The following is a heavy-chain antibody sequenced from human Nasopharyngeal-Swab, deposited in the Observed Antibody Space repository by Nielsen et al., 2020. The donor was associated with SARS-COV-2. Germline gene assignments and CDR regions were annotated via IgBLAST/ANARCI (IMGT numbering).Heavy chain of an antibody. CDR3: VKAHFYDTNGYPPCTYGVAV. CDR2: ITGRGGDT. J-gene: IGHJ6*02. V-gene: IGHV3-23*01. CDR1: GFTFSNYA. D-gene: IGHD3-22*01. Sequence: GESLKISCAASGFTFSNYAMAWVRQSPRQGLEWVSAITGRGGDTYYADYVKGRFTVSRDSSQNTLFLQMHSLRAEDTAVYYCVKAHFYDTNGYPPCTYGVAVWGQGTTVTVSS.